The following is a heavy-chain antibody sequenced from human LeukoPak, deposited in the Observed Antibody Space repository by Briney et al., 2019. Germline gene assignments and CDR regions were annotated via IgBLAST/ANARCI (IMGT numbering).Heavy chain of an antibody. J-gene: IGHJ4*02. CDR2: IYTSGST. Sequence: PSETLSLTCTVSGRSISSYHWSWIPQPAGKGLECIGRIYTSGSTNYNPSLKSRVTMSVDTSKNQFSRKLIYATAADTAGNNCGRALTGYSSSYDYWGQGTLVSVSS. CDR1: GRSISSYH. CDR3: GRALTGYSSSYDY. D-gene: IGHD6-13*01. V-gene: IGHV4-4*07.